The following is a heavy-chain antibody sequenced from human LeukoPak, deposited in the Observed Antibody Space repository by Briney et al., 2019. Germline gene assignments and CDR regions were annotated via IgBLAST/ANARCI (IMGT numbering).Heavy chain of an antibody. J-gene: IGHJ6*02. CDR3: ARELRPDRDYPLRFYGMDV. CDR1: GFIVSSNY. V-gene: IGHV3-53*01. CDR2: IYSGGTT. D-gene: IGHD4-11*01. Sequence: GGSLRLSCAASGFIVSSNYMSWVRQAPGKGLEWVSVIYSGGTTYYVDSVKGRFTISRDNSKNTLYLQMNSLRAEDTAVCYCARELRPDRDYPLRFYGMDVWGQGATVTVSS.